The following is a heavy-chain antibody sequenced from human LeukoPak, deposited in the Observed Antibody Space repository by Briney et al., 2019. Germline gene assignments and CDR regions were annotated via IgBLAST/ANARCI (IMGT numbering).Heavy chain of an antibody. CDR1: GGSMSSYY. V-gene: IGHV4-39*01. CDR3: ARQSYDSSASPTFFDF. J-gene: IGHJ4*02. Sequence: SETLSLTCTVSGGSMSSYYWSWIRQPPGKGLEWIGTIYYSGITYYNPSLKSRVTISVDTSKNQFSLKLSSVTAADTAVYYCARQSYDSSASPTFFDFWGQGTLVTVSS. CDR2: IYYSGIT. D-gene: IGHD3-22*01.